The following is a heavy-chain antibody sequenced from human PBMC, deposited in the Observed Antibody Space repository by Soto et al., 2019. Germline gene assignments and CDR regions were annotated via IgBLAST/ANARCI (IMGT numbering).Heavy chain of an antibody. CDR3: ARGPLLWGDV. CDR2: INAGNGNT. V-gene: IGHV1-3*01. J-gene: IGHJ6*02. CDR1: GYTFTSYA. Sequence: QVQLVLSGAEVKKPGASVKVSCKASGYTFTSYALHWVRQAPGQRLEWMGWINAGNGNTKYSQKFQVIVTITRDTSASTAYRELSSLRSEDTAVYYCARGPLLWGDVWGQGTTVTVSS. D-gene: IGHD3-10*01.